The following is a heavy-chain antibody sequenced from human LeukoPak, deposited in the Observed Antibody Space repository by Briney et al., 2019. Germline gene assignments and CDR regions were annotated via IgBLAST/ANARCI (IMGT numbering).Heavy chain of an antibody. CDR3: ARDHPLAVAGAFDI. V-gene: IGHV3-66*01. CDR1: GFTFSSYW. CDR2: IYSGGST. D-gene: IGHD6-19*01. J-gene: IGHJ3*02. Sequence: PGGSLRLSCAASGFTFSSYWMHWVRQAPGKGLVWVSVIYSGGSTYYADSVKGRFTISRDNSKNTLYLQMNSLRAEDTAVYYCARDHPLAVAGAFDIWGQGTMVTVSS.